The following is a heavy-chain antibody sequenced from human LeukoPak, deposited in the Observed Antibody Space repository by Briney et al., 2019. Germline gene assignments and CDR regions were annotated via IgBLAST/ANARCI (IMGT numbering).Heavy chain of an antibody. CDR1: GGSISSGSYY. V-gene: IGHV4-61*02. D-gene: IGHD2-2*01. J-gene: IGHJ4*02. CDR3: ARGVVPAAPFSY. Sequence: SETLSLTCTVSGGSISSGSYYWSWIRQPAGKGLEWIGRIYTSGSINYNPSLKSRVTISVDTSKNQFSLKLSSVTAADTAVYYCARGVVPAAPFSYWGQGTLVTVSS. CDR2: IYTSGSI.